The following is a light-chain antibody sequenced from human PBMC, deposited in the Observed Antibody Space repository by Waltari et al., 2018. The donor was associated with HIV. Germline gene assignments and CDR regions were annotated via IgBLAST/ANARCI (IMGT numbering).Light chain of an antibody. CDR1: ISNLGGNF. J-gene: IGLJ3*02. CDR2: RND. Sequence: QSVVTQPPSASGTPGQNISISCSGDISNLGGNFVYWYQQRPGPAPRLLIYRNDQRPSGVPDRFSGSKSATSASLAISGLRSEDEADYHCSTWDNSLSHWVFGGGTKVTVL. V-gene: IGLV1-47*01. CDR3: STWDNSLSHWV.